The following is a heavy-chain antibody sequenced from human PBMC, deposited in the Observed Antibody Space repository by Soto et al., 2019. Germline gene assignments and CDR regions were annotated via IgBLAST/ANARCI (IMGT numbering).Heavy chain of an antibody. J-gene: IGHJ6*02. V-gene: IGHV1-69*13. Sequence: SVKVSCKASGGTFSSYAISWVRQAPGQGLEWMGGIIPIFGTANYAQKFQGRVTITADESTSTAYMELSSLRSEDTAVYYCARDKYSPRYYDILTGPYGMDVWGQGTTVTVSS. CDR2: IIPIFGTA. CDR1: GGTFSSYA. D-gene: IGHD3-9*01. CDR3: ARDKYSPRYYDILTGPYGMDV.